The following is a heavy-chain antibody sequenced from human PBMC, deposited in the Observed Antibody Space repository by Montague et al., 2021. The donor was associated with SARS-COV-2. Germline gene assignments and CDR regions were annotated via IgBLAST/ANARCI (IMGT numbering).Heavy chain of an antibody. CDR3: ARHRIYLGESW. J-gene: IGHJ4*02. CDR2: MYYSGST. V-gene: IGHV4-39*07. D-gene: IGHD3-16*01. Sequence: SETLSLTCTVSGGSFSSSIYYWGWIRQPPGKGLEWIGSMYYSGSTYYNPSLKSRVTTSVDTSKNQFSLKLTSATAADTAVYYCARHRIYLGESWWGEGTLVTVSS. CDR1: GGSFSSSIYY.